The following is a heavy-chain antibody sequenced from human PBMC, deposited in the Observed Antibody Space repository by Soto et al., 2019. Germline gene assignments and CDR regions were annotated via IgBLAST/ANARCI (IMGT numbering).Heavy chain of an antibody. Sequence: ASVKVSCKASGYTFTSYGISWVRQAPGQGLEWMGWISAYNGNTNYAQKLQGRVTMTTDTSTSTAYMELRSLRSDDTAVYYCARECSSSSGGYYYYYMDVWGKGTTVTVSS. CDR3: ARECSSSSGGYYYYYMDV. J-gene: IGHJ6*03. D-gene: IGHD6-6*01. V-gene: IGHV1-18*01. CDR1: GYTFTSYG. CDR2: ISAYNGNT.